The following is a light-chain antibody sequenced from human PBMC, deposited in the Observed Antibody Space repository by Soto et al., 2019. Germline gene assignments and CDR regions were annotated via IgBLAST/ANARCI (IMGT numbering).Light chain of an antibody. V-gene: IGKV2-28*01. CDR2: LGS. J-gene: IGKJ2*02. CDR3: MRALQTFGT. CDR1: QSLLYSDGYNY. Sequence: DIVMTQSPLSLPVTPGEPASISCRSSQSLLYSDGYNYLDWYLQRPGQSPQLLIYLGSNRASGVPDRFSGSGSGTDFTLKISRVEAEDVGVYYCMRALQTFGTFGQGTKLEIK.